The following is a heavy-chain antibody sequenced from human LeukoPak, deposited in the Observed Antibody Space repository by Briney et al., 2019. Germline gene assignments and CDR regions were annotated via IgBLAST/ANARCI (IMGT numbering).Heavy chain of an antibody. J-gene: IGHJ3*02. CDR1: GSSFTTSW. Sequence: GAPLKISCKGFGSSFTTSWIGWVRQMPGKGLEWMVIISPGDSDTRYSPTFHGQVTISADKSITTAYLQWSSLKASDTAMYYCARGIAAVTAMDAFDIWGQGTMATVSS. CDR3: ARGIAAVTAMDAFDI. D-gene: IGHD2-21*02. V-gene: IGHV5-51*01. CDR2: ISPGDSDT.